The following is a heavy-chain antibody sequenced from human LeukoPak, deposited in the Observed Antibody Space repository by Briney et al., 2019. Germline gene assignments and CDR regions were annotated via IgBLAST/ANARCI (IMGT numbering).Heavy chain of an antibody. J-gene: IGHJ5*02. CDR3: AREVLVYTAMVGFDP. CDR2: IWYDGSNK. Sequence: PGGSLRLSCAASEFTFSNYGMHWVRQAPGKGLEWVAVIWYDGSNKYYADSVKGRFTISRDNSKNTLYLQMNSPRGEDTAVYYCAREVLVYTAMVGFDPWGQGTLVTVSS. CDR1: EFTFSNYG. D-gene: IGHD5-18*01. V-gene: IGHV3-33*01.